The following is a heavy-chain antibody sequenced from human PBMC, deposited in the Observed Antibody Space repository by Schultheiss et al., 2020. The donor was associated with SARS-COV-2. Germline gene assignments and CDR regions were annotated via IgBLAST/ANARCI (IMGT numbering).Heavy chain of an antibody. CDR2: ISGSGGST. CDR3: AKGPGGNSVITPFYFDP. CDR1: GFTFSSYA. V-gene: IGHV3-23*01. J-gene: IGHJ5*02. D-gene: IGHD4-23*01. Sequence: GGLRLSCAASGFTFSSYAMSWVRQAPGKGLEWVSAISGSGGSTYYADSVKGRFTISRDNSKNTLYLQMNSLRAEDTAVYYCAKGPGGNSVITPFYFDPWGQGSLVTVSS.